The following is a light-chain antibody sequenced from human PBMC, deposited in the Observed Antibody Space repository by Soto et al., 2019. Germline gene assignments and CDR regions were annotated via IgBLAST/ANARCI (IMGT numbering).Light chain of an antibody. V-gene: IGKV1-39*01. J-gene: IGKJ1*01. CDR2: AAS. Sequence: DIQMTQSPSSLSASVGDRITITCRASQSITSYLNWYQHKPGKASKLLIYAASSLQSGVPSTFSGSGSGTDFSLTISSLQPEDFATYYCQQSYSTPWTFGQGTKVEIK. CDR1: QSITSY. CDR3: QQSYSTPWT.